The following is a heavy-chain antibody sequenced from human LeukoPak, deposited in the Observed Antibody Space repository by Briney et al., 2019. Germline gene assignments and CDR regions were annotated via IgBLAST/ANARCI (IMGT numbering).Heavy chain of an antibody. D-gene: IGHD5-18*01. Sequence: SETLSLTCAVSGGSISSNNWWIWVRQSPEKGLEWIGEIYHDGSTNYNPSLKSRVTISMDKSENQLSLKLNFVTAADTAVYYCARPLRGYSYGLDYWGQGTLVTVSS. CDR1: GGSISSNNW. CDR3: ARPLRGYSYGLDY. J-gene: IGHJ4*02. V-gene: IGHV4-4*02. CDR2: IYHDGST.